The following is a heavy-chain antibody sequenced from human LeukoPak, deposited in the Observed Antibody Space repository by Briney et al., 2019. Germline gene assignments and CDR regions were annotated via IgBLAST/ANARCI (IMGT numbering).Heavy chain of an antibody. CDR3: ARDLYSSAWYGIH. V-gene: IGHV3-53*01. D-gene: IGHD6-19*01. CDR1: GFALSSNY. J-gene: IGHJ4*02. CDR2: LYSDGDT. Sequence: GGSLRLSCAASGFALSSNYAGWVRQAPGGGLHWVSLLYSDGDTYYADSVKGRFTISRDTSKNTLYLQMNSLRVDDTAVYYCARDLYSSAWYGIHWGQGTLVTVSS.